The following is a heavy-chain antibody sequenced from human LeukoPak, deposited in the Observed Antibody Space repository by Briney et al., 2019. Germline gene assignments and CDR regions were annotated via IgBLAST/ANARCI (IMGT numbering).Heavy chain of an antibody. V-gene: IGHV3-7*04. Sequence: GGCLRLSCAASGFTFSSYWMTWVRQAPGKGLEWVANIKEDGSQKYYVDSVKGRFTISRDNAENSLFLQMNSLRAEDTAVYYCARTLLYDKRDCWRHFDSWGQGTLVTVSP. CDR1: GFTFSSYW. J-gene: IGHJ4*02. CDR2: IKEDGSQK. CDR3: ARTLLYDKRDCWRHFDS. D-gene: IGHD3-3*01.